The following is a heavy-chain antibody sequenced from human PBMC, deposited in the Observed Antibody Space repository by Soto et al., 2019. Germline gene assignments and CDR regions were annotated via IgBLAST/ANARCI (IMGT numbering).Heavy chain of an antibody. CDR1: GGSISSYY. J-gene: IGHJ3*02. V-gene: IGHV4-59*01. D-gene: IGHD3-16*01. Sequence: SETLSLTCTVSGGSISSYYWSWIRQPPGKGLEWIGYIYYSGSTNYNPALKSRVTISVDTSKNQFSLKLSSVTAADTAVFYCARGGTTDAFDIWGQGTMVTVSS. CDR2: IYYSGST. CDR3: ARGGTTDAFDI.